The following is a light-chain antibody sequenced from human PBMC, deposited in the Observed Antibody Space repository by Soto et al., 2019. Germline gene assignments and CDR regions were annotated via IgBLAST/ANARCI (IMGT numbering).Light chain of an antibody. CDR2: DAS. CDR1: QDISNY. Sequence: DIQMTQSPSSLSASVGDRVTSTCQASQDISNYLNWYQQKPGKAPKLLIYDASNLETGVPSRFSGSGSGTAFTLTIITLQPEDIATYACQQYENLPLTFGGGNKVEIK. V-gene: IGKV1-33*01. CDR3: QQYENLPLT. J-gene: IGKJ4*01.